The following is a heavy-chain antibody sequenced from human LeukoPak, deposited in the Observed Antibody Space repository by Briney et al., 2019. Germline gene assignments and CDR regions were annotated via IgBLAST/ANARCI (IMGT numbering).Heavy chain of an antibody. Sequence: GGSLRLSCAASGFTFSSYAMSWVRQAPGKGLEWVSAISGGGGSTHYADSVKGRFTISRDNSKNTLYLQMNSLRAEDTAVYYCAKGGGLLWFGELLSFDYWGQGTLVTVSS. J-gene: IGHJ4*02. CDR1: GFTFSSYA. CDR2: ISGGGGST. V-gene: IGHV3-23*01. D-gene: IGHD3-10*01. CDR3: AKGGGLLWFGELLSFDY.